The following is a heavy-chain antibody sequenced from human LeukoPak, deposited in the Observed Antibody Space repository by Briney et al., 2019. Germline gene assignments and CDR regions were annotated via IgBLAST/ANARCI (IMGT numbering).Heavy chain of an antibody. D-gene: IGHD3-10*01. CDR3: TRVITIGQPPYYYYMDL. CDR2: FIPLLGTA. J-gene: IGHJ6*03. CDR1: GGTFTKSA. V-gene: IGHV1-69*13. Sequence: SVKVSCKASGGTFTKSAFSWVRQAPGQGLEWMGGFIPLLGTANYAQEFQGRVTITGDESTSTAYMQLSSLRSEDTAMYFCTRVITIGQPPYYYYMDLWGKGTTVTVSS.